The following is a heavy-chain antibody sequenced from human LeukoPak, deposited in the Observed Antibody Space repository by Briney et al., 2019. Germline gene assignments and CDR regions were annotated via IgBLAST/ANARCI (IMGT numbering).Heavy chain of an antibody. Sequence: SETLSLTCAVYGGSFSGYYWSWIRQPPGKGLEWIGEIKHSGSTNYNPSLMSRVTISVDTSKNQFSLKLSSVTAADTAVYYCAREPRPYNAWFDYWGQGTLVTVSS. V-gene: IGHV4-34*01. J-gene: IGHJ4*02. D-gene: IGHD5-24*01. CDR3: AREPRPYNAWFDY. CDR1: GGSFSGYY. CDR2: IKHSGST.